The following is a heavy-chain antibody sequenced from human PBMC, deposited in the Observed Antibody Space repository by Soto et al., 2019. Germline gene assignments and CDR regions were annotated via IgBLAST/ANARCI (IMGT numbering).Heavy chain of an antibody. CDR2: IYYSGNT. J-gene: IGHJ4*02. CDR3: ASHTLPNYYGSGGYYNYFDY. D-gene: IGHD3-10*01. CDR1: GGSISSRSYY. Sequence: SETLSLTCTVSGGSISSRSYYWGWIRQPPGKELEWIGSIYYSGNTYYNPSLKSRVTISIDTSKNQFSLKLSSVTAADTAVYYCASHTLPNYYGSGGYYNYFDYWGQGTLVTVSS. V-gene: IGHV4-39*01.